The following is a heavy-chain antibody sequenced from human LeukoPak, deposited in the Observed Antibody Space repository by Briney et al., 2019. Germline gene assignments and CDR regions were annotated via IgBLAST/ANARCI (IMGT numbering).Heavy chain of an antibody. CDR3: AKDIQLSA. CDR2: IASSGRNT. CDR1: VFNFNDAA. J-gene: IGHJ3*01. V-gene: IGHV3-23*01. Sequence: PGGSLRLSCAASVFNFNDAAMTWVRQAPGKGLEWVSLIASSGRNTYYTDSVRGRFTISRDHSKKTLSLQMNSLRVEDTAIYYCAKDIQLSAWGLGTMVTVSS. D-gene: IGHD5-24*01.